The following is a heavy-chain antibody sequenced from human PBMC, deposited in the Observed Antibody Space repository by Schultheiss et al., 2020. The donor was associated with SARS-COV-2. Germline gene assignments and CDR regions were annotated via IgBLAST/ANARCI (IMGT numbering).Heavy chain of an antibody. CDR2: IYHSGST. V-gene: IGHV4-4*02. Sequence: SETLSLTCAVSGGSISSSNWWSWVRQPPGKGLEWIGEIYHSGSTNYNPSLKSRVTISVDTSKNQFSLKLSSVTAADTAVYYCARVLELPPNWFDPWGQGTLVTVSS. CDR1: GGSISSSNW. D-gene: IGHD1-7*01. J-gene: IGHJ5*02. CDR3: ARVLELPPNWFDP.